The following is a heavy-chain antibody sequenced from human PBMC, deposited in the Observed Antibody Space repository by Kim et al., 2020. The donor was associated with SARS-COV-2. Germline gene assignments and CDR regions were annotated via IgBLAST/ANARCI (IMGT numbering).Heavy chain of an antibody. CDR3: ARSPTTLMVRGLDAFDI. CDR2: IYYSGST. CDR1: GGSISSGCYS. J-gene: IGHJ3*02. D-gene: IGHD3-10*01. Sequence: SETLSLTCAVSGGSISSGCYSWSWIRQPPGKGLEWIGYIYYSGSTYYNPSLKSRVTISVDRSKNQFSLKLSSVTAADTAVYYCARSPTTLMVRGLDAFDIWGQGKMVTVSS. V-gene: IGHV4-30-2*01.